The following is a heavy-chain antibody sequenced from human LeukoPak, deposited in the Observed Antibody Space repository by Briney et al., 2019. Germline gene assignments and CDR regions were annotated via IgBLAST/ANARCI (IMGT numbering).Heavy chain of an antibody. V-gene: IGHV4-59*12. Sequence: PSESLSLTCTISGGSISSYYWSWIRQPPGKGLEWIGFVYYTGHTNYNPSLKSRVTISVDKSKNQFSLKLSSVTAADTAVYYCARASYSSGFYEYWGQGTLVTVSS. J-gene: IGHJ4*02. CDR1: GGSISSYY. CDR3: ARASYSSGFYEY. D-gene: IGHD3-22*01. CDR2: VYYTGHT.